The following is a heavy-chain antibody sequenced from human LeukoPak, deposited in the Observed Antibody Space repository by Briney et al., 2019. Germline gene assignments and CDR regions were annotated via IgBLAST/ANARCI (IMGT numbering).Heavy chain of an antibody. J-gene: IGHJ5*02. CDR2: INHSGST. V-gene: IGHV4-34*01. CDR1: GGSFSGYY. CDR3: ARGPRFDP. Sequence: SETLSLTCAVYGGSFSGYYWSWFSQPPGKGLEWIGEINHSGSTDYNPSLKSRVTISVDTSKNQFSLKQSSVTAADTAVYYCARGPRFDPWGQGTLVTVSS.